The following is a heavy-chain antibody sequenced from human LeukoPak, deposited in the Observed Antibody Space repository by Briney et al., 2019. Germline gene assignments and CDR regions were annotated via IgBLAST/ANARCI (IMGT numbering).Heavy chain of an antibody. D-gene: IGHD3-3*01. CDR3: VKEASWSGYYITYYFDY. CDR2: IYSGGST. CDR1: GFTVSSNY. J-gene: IGHJ4*02. V-gene: IGHV3-53*01. Sequence: GGSLRLSCAASGFTVSSNYMSWVRQAPGKGLEWVSVIYSGGSTYYADSVKGRFTISRDNSKNTLYLQMNSLRAEDTAVYYCVKEASWSGYYITYYFDYWGQGTLVTVSS.